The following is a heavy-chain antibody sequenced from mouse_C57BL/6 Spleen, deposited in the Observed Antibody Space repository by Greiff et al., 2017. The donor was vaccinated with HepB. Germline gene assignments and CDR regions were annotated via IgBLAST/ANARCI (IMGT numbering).Heavy chain of an antibody. Sequence: EVQRVESEGGLVQPGSSMKLSCTASGFTFSDYYMAWVRQVPEKGLEWVANINYDGSSTYYLDSLKSRFIISRDNAKNILYLQMSSLKSEDTATYYCAREIYDGYFYFDYWGQGTTLTVSS. V-gene: IGHV5-16*01. D-gene: IGHD2-3*01. CDR3: AREIYDGYFYFDY. CDR2: INYDGSST. J-gene: IGHJ2*01. CDR1: GFTFSDYY.